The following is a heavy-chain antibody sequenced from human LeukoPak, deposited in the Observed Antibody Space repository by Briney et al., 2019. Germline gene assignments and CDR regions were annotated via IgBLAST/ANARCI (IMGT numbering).Heavy chain of an antibody. CDR3: ARGSTVVTPRLGGLGWFDP. J-gene: IGHJ5*02. V-gene: IGHV1-2*02. D-gene: IGHD4-23*01. Sequence: ASVKVSCKASGYTFTGYYVHWVRQAPGQGLEWMGWINPNSGGTNYAQKFQGRVTMTRDTSISTAYMELSRLRSDDTAVYYCARGSTVVTPRLGGLGWFDPWGQGTLVTVSS. CDR2: INPNSGGT. CDR1: GYTFTGYY.